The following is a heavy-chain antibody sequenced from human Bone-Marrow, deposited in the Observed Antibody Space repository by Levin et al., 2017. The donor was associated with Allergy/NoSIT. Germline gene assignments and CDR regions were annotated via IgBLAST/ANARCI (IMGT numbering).Heavy chain of an antibody. D-gene: IGHD5-18*01. CDR1: GDSVSSDSAA. CDR2: TYYRSKWYN. Sequence: SQTLSLTCAISGDSVSSDSAAWNWIRQSPSRGLEWLGRTYYRSKWYNDYALSVKSRISVSPDTSKNQFSLQLNFVTPEDTAVYYCARDGGYSYDYFDYWGQGTLVTVSS. CDR3: ARDGGYSYDYFDY. J-gene: IGHJ4*02. V-gene: IGHV6-1*01.